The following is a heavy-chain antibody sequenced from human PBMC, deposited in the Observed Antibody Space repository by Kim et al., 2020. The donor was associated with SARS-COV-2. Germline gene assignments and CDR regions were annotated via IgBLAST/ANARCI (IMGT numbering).Heavy chain of an antibody. D-gene: IGHD3-3*01. CDR1: GGSFSGYY. Sequence: SETLSLTCAVYGGSFSGYYWSWIRQPPGKGLEWIGEINHSGSTNYNPSLKSRVTISVDTSKNQFSLKLSSVTAADTAVYYCARGGYYDFWSGYHAFDYWGQGTLVTVSS. J-gene: IGHJ4*02. V-gene: IGHV4-34*01. CDR3: ARGGYYDFWSGYHAFDY. CDR2: INHSGST.